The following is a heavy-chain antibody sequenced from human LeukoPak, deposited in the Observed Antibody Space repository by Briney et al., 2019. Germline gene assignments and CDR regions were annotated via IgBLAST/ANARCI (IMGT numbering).Heavy chain of an antibody. CDR1: GYTFTDYY. CDR3: ARNRHGYNFGY. CDR2: INPNSGGT. D-gene: IGHD5-24*01. J-gene: IGHJ4*02. Sequence: GASVKVSCKASGYTFTDYYFHWVRQAPGQGLEWMGWINPNSGGTNYAQKFQGRVTMTRDTSISTAYMELSSLTSDDTAVYYCARNRHGYNFGYWAQGTLVTVSS. V-gene: IGHV1-2*02.